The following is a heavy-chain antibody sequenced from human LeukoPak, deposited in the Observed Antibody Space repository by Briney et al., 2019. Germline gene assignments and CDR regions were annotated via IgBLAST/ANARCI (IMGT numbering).Heavy chain of an antibody. D-gene: IGHD2-2*01. CDR3: ARDEVVVPAALDY. CDR2: IKQDGSDK. V-gene: IGHV3-7*01. CDR1: GFTFSDYW. J-gene: IGHJ4*02. Sequence: GGSLRLSCAGSGFTFSDYWMSWVRQAPGKGPQWVANIKQDGSDKYYLDSVKGRFIISRDNARNSLYLQMSSLRAEDTAVYYCARDEVVVPAALDYWGQGTLVTVSS.